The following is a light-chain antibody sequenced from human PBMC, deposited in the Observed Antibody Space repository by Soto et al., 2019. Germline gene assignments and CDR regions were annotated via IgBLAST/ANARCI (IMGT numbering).Light chain of an antibody. CDR3: QVWHSISDHVV. J-gene: IGLJ2*01. CDR1: NIGNKT. Sequence: SYELTQPPSVSVAPGQTARITCGGANIGNKTVHWYQQKPGQAPVLVVYDDNDRPSGIPERFSGSNSGNTATLTISRVEAGDEADYYCQVWHSISDHVVFGGGTKVTVL. CDR2: DDN. V-gene: IGLV3-21*02.